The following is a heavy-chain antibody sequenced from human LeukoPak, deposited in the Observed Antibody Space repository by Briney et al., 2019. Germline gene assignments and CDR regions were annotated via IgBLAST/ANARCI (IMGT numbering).Heavy chain of an antibody. CDR1: GGSISSSNW. J-gene: IGHJ6*03. CDR2: VYHSGST. CDR3: ARSLEVAVAGTRPTYYYYYMDV. D-gene: IGHD6-19*01. Sequence: KASETLSLTCAVSGGSISSSNWWSWVRQPPGKGLEWIGEVYHSGSTNYNPSLKSRVTISVDKSKNQFSLKLSSVTAADTAVYYCARSLEVAVAGTRPTYYYYYMDVWGKGTTVTISS. V-gene: IGHV4-4*02.